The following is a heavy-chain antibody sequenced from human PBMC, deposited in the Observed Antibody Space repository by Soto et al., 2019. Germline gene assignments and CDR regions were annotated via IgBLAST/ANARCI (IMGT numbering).Heavy chain of an antibody. J-gene: IGHJ4*02. CDR1: GYAFTTYG. CDR3: ARGRYGDY. Sequence: QVHLVRSGAEVKKPGASVKVSCKGSGYAFTTYGITWVRQAPGQGLEWMGWISAHNGNTNYAQKLQGRVTVTRDTSTSTAYMELRRLRSDDTAVYYCARGRYGDYWGQGALVTVSS. CDR2: ISAHNGNT. V-gene: IGHV1-18*01. D-gene: IGHD1-1*01.